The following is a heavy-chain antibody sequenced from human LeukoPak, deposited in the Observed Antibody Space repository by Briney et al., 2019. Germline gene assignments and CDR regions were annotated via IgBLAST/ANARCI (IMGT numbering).Heavy chain of an antibody. V-gene: IGHV1-18*01. J-gene: IGHJ3*02. CDR3: ARDITMIVVVTADAFDI. Sequence: ASVKVSCKASGYTFTSYGISWVRQAPGQGLEWMGWISAYNGNTNYAQKLQGRVTMTTDTSTSTAYMELRSLRSDDTAVNYCARDITMIVVVTADAFDIWGQGTMVTVSS. CDR1: GYTFTSYG. CDR2: ISAYNGNT. D-gene: IGHD3-22*01.